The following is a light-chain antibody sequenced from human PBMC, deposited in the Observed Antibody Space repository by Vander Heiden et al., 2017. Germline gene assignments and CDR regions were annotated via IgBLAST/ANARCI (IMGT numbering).Light chain of an antibody. V-gene: IGKV2-28*01. CDR1: QSLLHSNGYNY. CDR2: LGA. Sequence: DLVMTQSPLPLPVTPGEPASISCRSSQSLLHSNGYNYWDWYLQKPGQSPQLLIYLGANRASGVPDRFSGSGSGTDFTLKISRVEAEDVGVYYCMQALQTPPCTFGQGTKLEIK. J-gene: IGKJ2*02. CDR3: MQALQTPPCT.